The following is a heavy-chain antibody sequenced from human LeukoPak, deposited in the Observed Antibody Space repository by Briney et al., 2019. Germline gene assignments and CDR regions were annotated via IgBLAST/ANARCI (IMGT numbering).Heavy chain of an antibody. J-gene: IGHJ1*01. CDR3: ANLLMNYGDYGYFQH. V-gene: IGHV3-30*18. D-gene: IGHD4-17*01. Sequence: GGSLRLSCAASGFTFSSYGMHWVRQAPGKGLEWVAVILYDGSNKYYADSVKGRFTISRDNSKNTLYLQMNSLRAEDTAVYYCANLLMNYGDYGYFQHWGQGTLVTVSS. CDR1: GFTFSSYG. CDR2: ILYDGSNK.